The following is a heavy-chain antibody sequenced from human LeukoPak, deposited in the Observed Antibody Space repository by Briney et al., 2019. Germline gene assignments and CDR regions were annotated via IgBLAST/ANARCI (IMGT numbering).Heavy chain of an antibody. V-gene: IGHV4-39*07. J-gene: IGHJ4*01. Sequence: SETLSLTCAVSGGSVSSSTYYWGWFRQPPGKGLEWIGSVYYSGSTYYNPSLRNRVTISVDTSKNQFSLKLSSVTAADTAVFYCAREVTAAGTPTFDYWGHGTLVTVSS. D-gene: IGHD6-13*01. CDR2: VYYSGST. CDR3: AREVTAAGTPTFDY. CDR1: GGSVSSSTYY.